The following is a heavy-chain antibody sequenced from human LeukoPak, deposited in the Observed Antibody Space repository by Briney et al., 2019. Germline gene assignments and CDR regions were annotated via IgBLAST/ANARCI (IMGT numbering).Heavy chain of an antibody. D-gene: IGHD6-19*01. J-gene: IGHJ4*02. Sequence: GRSLRLSCAASGFTFSSYAMHWVRQAPGKGLEWVAVISYDGSNKYYADSVKGRFTISRDNSKNTLYLQMNSLRAEDTAVYYCASRAIAVANARGQGTLVTVSS. CDR3: ASRAIAVANA. V-gene: IGHV3-30*04. CDR1: GFTFSSYA. CDR2: ISYDGSNK.